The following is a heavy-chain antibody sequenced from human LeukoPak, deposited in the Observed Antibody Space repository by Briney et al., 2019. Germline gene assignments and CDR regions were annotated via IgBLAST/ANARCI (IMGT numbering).Heavy chain of an antibody. Sequence: SETLSLTCAVSGDSIINSWWSWVRQSPGKGLEWIGQIFHRGIPNYNPSLESRVTMSIDKSNNQLSLKLNSVTAADTAVYYCARVMGASWFFYLDVWGKGTTVTVSS. V-gene: IGHV4-4*02. D-gene: IGHD3-16*02. J-gene: IGHJ6*03. CDR1: GDSIINSW. CDR2: IFHRGIP. CDR3: ARVMGASWFFYLDV.